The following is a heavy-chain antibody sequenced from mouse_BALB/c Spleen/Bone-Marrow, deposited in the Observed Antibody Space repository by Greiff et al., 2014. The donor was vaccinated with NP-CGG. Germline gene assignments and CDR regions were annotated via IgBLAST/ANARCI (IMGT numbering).Heavy chain of an antibody. CDR2: IYPGNVNT. Sequence: QVQLQQSGPELVKPGASVRISCKASGYTFTSYYIHWVKQRPGQGLERIGWIYPGNVNTKYNEKFKGKATLTADKSSSTAYMQLSSLTSEDSAVYFCARLGRDYAMDYWGQGTSVTVSS. D-gene: IGHD4-1*01. J-gene: IGHJ4*01. V-gene: IGHV1S56*01. CDR3: ARLGRDYAMDY. CDR1: GYTFTSYY.